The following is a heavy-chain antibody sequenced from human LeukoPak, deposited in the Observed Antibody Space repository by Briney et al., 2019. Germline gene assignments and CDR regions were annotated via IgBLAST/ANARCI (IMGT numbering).Heavy chain of an antibody. J-gene: IGHJ5*02. D-gene: IGHD3-10*01. CDR1: GYTFTSYG. Sequence: EASVKVSCKASGYTFTSYGINWVRQATGQGLEWMGWMNPQSGDTDYAQKFQGRVTMTRSPSITTAYMELTSLTYEDTAVYYCARVPRRGDQFDPWGQGTLVTVSS. CDR2: MNPQSGDT. CDR3: ARVPRRGDQFDP. V-gene: IGHV1-8*02.